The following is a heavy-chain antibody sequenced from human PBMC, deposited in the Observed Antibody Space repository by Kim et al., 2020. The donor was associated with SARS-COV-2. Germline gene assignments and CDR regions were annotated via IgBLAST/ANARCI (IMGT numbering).Heavy chain of an antibody. CDR3: ASDRGCSGTSCYFNYHYYG. CDR1: GGSFSSYA. D-gene: IGHD2-2*01. Sequence: SVKVSCKASGGSFSSYAINWVRQAPGQGLEWMGGIIPISGITNYAQKFQGRVTITADESTPTAYMELSSLRSEDTAVYYCASDRGCSGTSCYFNYHYYG. CDR2: IIPISGIT. V-gene: IGHV1-69*13. J-gene: IGHJ6*01.